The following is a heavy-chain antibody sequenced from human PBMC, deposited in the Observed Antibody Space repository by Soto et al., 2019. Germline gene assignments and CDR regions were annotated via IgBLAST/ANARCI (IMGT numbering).Heavy chain of an antibody. D-gene: IGHD2-15*01. V-gene: IGHV4-4*02. CDR1: GGSISSSNW. J-gene: IGHJ4*02. CDR2: IYHSGST. Sequence: SETLSLTCAVSGGSISSSNWWSWVRQPPGKGLEWIGEIYHSGSTNYNPSLKSRVTISVDKSKNQFSLKLSSVTAADTAVYYCARYRGYRPYYFDYWGQGTLVTVSS. CDR3: ARYRGYRPYYFDY.